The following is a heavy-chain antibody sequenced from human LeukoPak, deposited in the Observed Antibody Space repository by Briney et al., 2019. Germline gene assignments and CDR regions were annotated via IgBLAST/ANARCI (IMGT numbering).Heavy chain of an antibody. J-gene: IGHJ4*02. CDR2: INHSGSS. Sequence: PSETLSLTCAVYGGSFSGYYWTWIRQPPGKGLEWIGEINHSGSSNYNPSLKSRVTISVDTSKNQFSLKLSSVTAADTAVYYCARRGYSSRSDYWGQGTLVTVSS. CDR3: ARRGYSSRSDY. V-gene: IGHV4-34*01. D-gene: IGHD5-18*01. CDR1: GGSFSGYY.